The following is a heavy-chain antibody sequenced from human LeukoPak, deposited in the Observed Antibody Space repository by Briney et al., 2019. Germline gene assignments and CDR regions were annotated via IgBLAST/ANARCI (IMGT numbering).Heavy chain of an antibody. CDR2: ISNNGGNT. D-gene: IGHD3-10*01. CDR3: ARGWFGEFSVHYFDS. V-gene: IGHV3-64*01. CDR1: GFTFSSYV. Sequence: PGGSLRLSCAASGFTFSSYVMHWVRQAPGKGLEYVSSISNNGGNTHYANSVKDRFTISRDNSKNTLYLQMGSLRAEDMAVYYCARGWFGEFSVHYFDSWGQGSLVTVSS. J-gene: IGHJ4*02.